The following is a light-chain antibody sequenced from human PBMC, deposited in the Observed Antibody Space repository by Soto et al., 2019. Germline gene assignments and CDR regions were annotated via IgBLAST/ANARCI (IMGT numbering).Light chain of an antibody. CDR2: DAS. Sequence: EIVMTQCPATLSVSPGEGATLSCKASQNVYNNLAWYQQRPGQPPRLLIYDASTRATGISARFSGSGYGTEFTLTISSLQSEGFAVYFCQQCRNWPLTFGGGTKVDIK. CDR1: QNVYNN. J-gene: IGKJ4*01. V-gene: IGKV3-15*01. CDR3: QQCRNWPLT.